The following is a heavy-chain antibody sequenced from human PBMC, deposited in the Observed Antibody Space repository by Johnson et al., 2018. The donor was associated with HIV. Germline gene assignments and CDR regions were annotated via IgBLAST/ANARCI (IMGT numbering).Heavy chain of an antibody. CDR1: GISFSSYW. CDR3: AKLPVLYGDFDEAFNI. CDR2: IKSDGTST. D-gene: IGHD4-17*01. J-gene: IGHJ3*02. Sequence: VQLVESGGGLVQPGGSLRLSCVASGISFSSYWMHWVRQAPGKGLVWVSRIKSDGTSTNYADSVKGRFTISRDNAKDTLYLQLNSLTAEDTAVYYCAKLPVLYGDFDEAFNIWGQGTMVTVSS. V-gene: IGHV3-74*01.